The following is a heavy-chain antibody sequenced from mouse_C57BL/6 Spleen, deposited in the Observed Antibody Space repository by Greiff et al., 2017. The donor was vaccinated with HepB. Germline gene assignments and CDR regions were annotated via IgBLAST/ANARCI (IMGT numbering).Heavy chain of an antibody. CDR2: INPSNGGT. V-gene: IGHV1-53*01. J-gene: IGHJ4*01. Sequence: VQLQQPGTELVKPGASVKLSCKASGYTFTSYWLHWVKQRPGQGLEWIGNINPSNGGTNYNEKFKSKATLTVDKTPSTAYMQLSRLTSEDSAVYYCARLGSTSVYPDDAMDYWGQGTSVTVSS. CDR1: GYTFTSYW. D-gene: IGHD1-1*01. CDR3: ARLGSTSVYPDDAMDY.